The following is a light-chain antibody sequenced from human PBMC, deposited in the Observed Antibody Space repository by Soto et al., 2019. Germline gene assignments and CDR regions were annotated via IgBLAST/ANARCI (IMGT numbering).Light chain of an antibody. CDR1: DNDVGGYNS. J-gene: IGLJ2*01. Sequence: QSVLTQPASVSGSPGQSITISCTGTDNDVGGYNSVSWYQQYPGKGPKVLIYEVSHRPSGVSNRFSGSKSGNTASLTISGLRTEDEADYYCSSYTSTRSLVFGGGTKVPS. CDR2: EVS. V-gene: IGLV2-14*03. CDR3: SSYTSTRSLV.